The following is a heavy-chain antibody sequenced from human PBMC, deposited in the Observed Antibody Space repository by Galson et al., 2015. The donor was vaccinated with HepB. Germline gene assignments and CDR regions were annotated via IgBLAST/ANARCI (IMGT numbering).Heavy chain of an antibody. D-gene: IGHD4-23*01. Sequence: QSGAEVKKPGASVKVSCKASGYTFSSYGISWVRQAPGQGLEWMGWISAYNGITNDEQKFQGRVTMTTDTSASTAYMELRNLRSDDTAVYYCARVVRAGASYFDYWGQGTLVTVSS. CDR3: ARVVRAGASYFDY. V-gene: IGHV1-18*01. J-gene: IGHJ4*02. CDR2: ISAYNGIT. CDR1: GYTFSSYG.